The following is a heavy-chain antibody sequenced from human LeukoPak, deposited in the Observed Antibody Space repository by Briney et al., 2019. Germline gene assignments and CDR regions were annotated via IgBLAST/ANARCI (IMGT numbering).Heavy chain of an antibody. CDR2: ISGSGGST. V-gene: IGHV3-23*01. D-gene: IGHD4-23*01. Sequence: GGSLRLSRAASGFTFSSYAMSWVRQAPGKGLEWVSAISGSGGSTYYADSVKGRFTISRDNSKNTLYLQMNSLRAEDTAVYYCAKDLSATVVTPFDYWGQGTLVTVSS. J-gene: IGHJ4*02. CDR3: AKDLSATVVTPFDY. CDR1: GFTFSSYA.